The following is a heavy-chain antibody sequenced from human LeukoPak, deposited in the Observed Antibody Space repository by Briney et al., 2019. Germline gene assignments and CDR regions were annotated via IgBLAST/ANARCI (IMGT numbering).Heavy chain of an antibody. D-gene: IGHD3-22*01. V-gene: IGHV3-48*04. CDR3: AKTPAAGVSGYQYQN. Sequence: GGSLRLSCAASGFTLSKYSMNWVRQAPGKGLEWVSYINSGSSTIYYAASVRGRFTIFRDNAKNSLYLQMNSLRAEDTAVYYCAKTPAAGVSGYQYQNWGQGTLVTVSS. CDR2: INSGSSTI. CDR1: GFTLSKYS. J-gene: IGHJ4*02.